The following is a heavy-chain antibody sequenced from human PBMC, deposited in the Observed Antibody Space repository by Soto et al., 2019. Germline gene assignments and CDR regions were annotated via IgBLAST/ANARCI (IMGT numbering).Heavy chain of an antibody. D-gene: IGHD2-8*01. V-gene: IGHV4-59*08. CDR2: IYYSGST. J-gene: IGHJ4*02. CDR3: AKTFCSNGACKKTVFAY. Sequence: SETLSLTCTVSGGSISSYYWSWIRQPPGKGLEWIGYIYYSGSTNYNPSLKSRVTIAVDTSKNQFSLRLSSVTAADTAVYHCAKTFCSNGACKKTVFAYWGQGTLVTVSS. CDR1: GGSISSYY.